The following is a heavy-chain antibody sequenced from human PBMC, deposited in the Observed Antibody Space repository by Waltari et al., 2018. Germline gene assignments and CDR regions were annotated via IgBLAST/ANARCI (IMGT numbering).Heavy chain of an antibody. CDR3: ARGVTTVEY. V-gene: IGHV3-7*04. CDR1: GFPFTHHW. CDR2: IKQDGSEK. J-gene: IGHJ4*02. D-gene: IGHD2-21*02. Sequence: EVQLVESGGGLVQPGGSLRLSWSGSGFPFTHHWMSWVRQAPGKGPEWVASIKQDGSEKYYVDSMKGRFTISRDNAKNSLSLQMDSLRAEDTAVYFCARGVTTVEYWGQGTLVTVSS.